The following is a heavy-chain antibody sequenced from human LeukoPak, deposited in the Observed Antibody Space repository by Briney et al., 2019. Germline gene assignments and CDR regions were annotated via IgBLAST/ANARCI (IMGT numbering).Heavy chain of an antibody. Sequence: GGSLRLSCAASGFTFSSYAMHWVRQAPGKGLEWVAVISYDGSNKYYADSVKGRFTISRDNSKNMLYLQMNSLRAEDTAVYYCARGGDDILTGYSFSDYWGQGTLVTVSS. CDR3: ARGGDDILTGYSFSDY. D-gene: IGHD3-9*01. J-gene: IGHJ4*02. CDR2: ISYDGSNK. V-gene: IGHV3-30-3*01. CDR1: GFTFSSYA.